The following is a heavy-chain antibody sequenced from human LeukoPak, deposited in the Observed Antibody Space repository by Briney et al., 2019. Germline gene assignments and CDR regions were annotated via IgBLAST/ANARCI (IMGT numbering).Heavy chain of an antibody. Sequence: SETLSLTCTVSGGSISSGSYYWSWIRQPAGKGLEWIGRIYSSGKTNYNPSLKSRVTISVDTSKNQFSLKLSSVTAADTAVYYCARAQGGVMEQLALGYWGQGTLVTVSS. D-gene: IGHD6-6*01. CDR2: IYSSGKT. CDR1: GGSISSGSYY. J-gene: IGHJ4*02. V-gene: IGHV4-61*02. CDR3: ARAQGGVMEQLALGY.